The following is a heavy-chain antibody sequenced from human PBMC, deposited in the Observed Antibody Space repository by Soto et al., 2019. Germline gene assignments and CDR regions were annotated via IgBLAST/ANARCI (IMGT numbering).Heavy chain of an antibody. J-gene: IGHJ4*02. V-gene: IGHV1-46*01. CDR1: GYTFTSYY. D-gene: IGHD5-12*01. Sequence: ASVKVSCKASGYTFTSYYMHWVRQAPGQGLEWMGIINPSGGSTSYAQKFQGRVTMTRDTSTSTVYMELSSLRSEDTAVYYCARGHGYNFRLVSYFDYWGQGTLVTVSS. CDR2: INPSGGST. CDR3: ARGHGYNFRLVSYFDY.